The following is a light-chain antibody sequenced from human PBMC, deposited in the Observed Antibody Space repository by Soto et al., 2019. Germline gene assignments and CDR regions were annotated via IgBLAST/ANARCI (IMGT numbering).Light chain of an antibody. CDR1: QSVSSK. V-gene: IGKV3-15*01. Sequence: EIVMTQSPATLSVSPGERATLSCRASQSVSSKLAWYQQKPGQAPRLLIYGASTRATGIPARFSGSGSGTEFTLPISSLQSEDFAVYSCQQYRQGPLTFGGGTKVDIK. J-gene: IGKJ4*02. CDR2: GAS. CDR3: QQYRQGPLT.